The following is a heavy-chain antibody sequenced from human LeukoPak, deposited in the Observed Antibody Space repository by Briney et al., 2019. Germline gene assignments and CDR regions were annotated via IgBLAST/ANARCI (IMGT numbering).Heavy chain of an antibody. J-gene: IGHJ4*02. Sequence: GGSLRLSCAASGFTFSSYWMSWVRQAPGKGLEWVANIKQDGSAKYYVDSVKRQFTISRDNAKNSLYLQMNSLRAEDTAVYYCARDGKVGFDYWGQGTLVTVSS. CDR1: GFTFSSYW. D-gene: IGHD1-26*01. CDR3: ARDGKVGFDY. V-gene: IGHV3-7*01. CDR2: IKQDGSAK.